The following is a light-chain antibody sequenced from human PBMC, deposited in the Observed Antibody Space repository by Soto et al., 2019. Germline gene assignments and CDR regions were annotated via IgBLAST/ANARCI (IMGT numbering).Light chain of an antibody. CDR2: YDD. J-gene: IGLJ1*01. Sequence: QSVLTQPPSVSEAPRQRVTISCSGSSSNIGNNAVNWYQQLPGKAPKLLIYYDDLLPSGVSDRFSGSKSGTSASLAISGLQSEDEADYYGAAWDVSLNGYVFGTGTNVTVL. CDR1: SSNIGNNA. CDR3: AAWDVSLNGYV. V-gene: IGLV1-36*01.